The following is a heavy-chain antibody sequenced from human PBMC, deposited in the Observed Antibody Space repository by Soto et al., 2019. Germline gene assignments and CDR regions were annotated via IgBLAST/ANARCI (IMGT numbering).Heavy chain of an antibody. CDR1: GFTFRSYA. Sequence: GGSLRLSCAASGFTFRSYAMHWVRQAPGKGLEWVAVISYDGSNKYYADSVKGRFTISRDNSKNTLYLQMNSLRAEDTAVYYCAIVVGGDARGDFAYCGQGSPVTVSS. CDR3: AIVVGGDARGDFAY. CDR2: ISYDGSNK. V-gene: IGHV3-30-3*01. D-gene: IGHD3-16*01. J-gene: IGHJ4*02.